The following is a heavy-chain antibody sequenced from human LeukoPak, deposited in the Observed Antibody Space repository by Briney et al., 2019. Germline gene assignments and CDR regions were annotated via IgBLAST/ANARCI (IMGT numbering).Heavy chain of an antibody. Sequence: SETLSLTCTVSGGSISSSSYYWGWIRQPPGKGLEWIGSIYYSGSTYYNPSLKSRVTISVDTSKNQFSLKLSSVTAADTAVYYCARGVKYYDILTGYYYMDVWGKGTTVTISS. D-gene: IGHD3-9*01. CDR2: IYYSGST. V-gene: IGHV4-39*01. CDR3: ARGVKYYDILTGYYYMDV. J-gene: IGHJ6*03. CDR1: GGSISSSSYY.